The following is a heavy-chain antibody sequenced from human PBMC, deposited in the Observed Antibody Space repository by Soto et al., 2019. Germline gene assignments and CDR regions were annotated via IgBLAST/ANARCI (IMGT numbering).Heavy chain of an antibody. CDR3: ASITPFDY. D-gene: IGHD3-16*01. Sequence: PGGSLRLSCAASGFTFDDYAMHWVRQAPGKGLEWVSGISWNSGSIGYADSVKGRFTISRDNAKNSLYLQMNSLRAEDTALYYCASITPFDYWGQGTLVTVSS. CDR2: ISWNSGSI. V-gene: IGHV3-9*01. J-gene: IGHJ4*02. CDR1: GFTFDDYA.